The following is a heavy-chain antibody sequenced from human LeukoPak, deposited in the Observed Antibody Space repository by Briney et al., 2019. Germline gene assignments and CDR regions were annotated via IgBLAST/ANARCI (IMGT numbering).Heavy chain of an antibody. CDR3: ARVITVTTAEYYFDY. CDR1: GFTISSNG. V-gene: IGHV3-23*01. J-gene: IGHJ4*02. CDR2: ITSSGGST. Sequence: PGGSLRLSCEASGFTISSNGLSWVRQPPGKGLEWVSSITSSGGSTYYADSVKGRFTISRDNSKNTLYLQMNSLRAEDTAVYYCARVITVTTAEYYFDYWGQGTLVTVSS. D-gene: IGHD4-17*01.